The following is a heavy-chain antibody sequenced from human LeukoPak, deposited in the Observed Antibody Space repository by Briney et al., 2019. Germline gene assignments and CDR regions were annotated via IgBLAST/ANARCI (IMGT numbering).Heavy chain of an antibody. CDR1: GFTFSDYW. CDR3: ARDSAAIGRGGFDY. Sequence: GGSLRLSCAASGFTFSDYWIHWVRQAPGKGLEWVSVIYTGGTTSYADSVEGRFTISRDNSRNTLYLQMSSLRAEDTAVYYCARDSAAIGRGGFDYWGQGTLVTVSS. D-gene: IGHD6-13*01. CDR2: IYTGGTT. J-gene: IGHJ4*02. V-gene: IGHV3-53*01.